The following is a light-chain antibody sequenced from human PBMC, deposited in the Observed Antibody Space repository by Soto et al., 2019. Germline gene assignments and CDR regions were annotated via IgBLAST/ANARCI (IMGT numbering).Light chain of an antibody. Sequence: DIQMTQSPSTLSASVGDTVTVTGRASQSVSGWLAWYQQKPGEAPKILIYDASALPRGVPSRFRGSGSGTKFTLTIARLQPDDFETYYCQQYETSSGTFGPGTKVDIK. V-gene: IGKV1-5*01. CDR2: DAS. J-gene: IGKJ1*01. CDR1: QSVSGW. CDR3: QQYETSSGT.